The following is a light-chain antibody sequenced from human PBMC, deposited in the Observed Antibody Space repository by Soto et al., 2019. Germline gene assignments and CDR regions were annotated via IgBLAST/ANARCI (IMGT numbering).Light chain of an antibody. V-gene: IGKV3-15*01. Sequence: EIVMTQSPGTLSVSPGERATLSCRASQSVGSNLAWYQQKPGQSPRLLIYGASTRATDIPARFSGSGSGTEFTLTISSLQSEDFAVYYCQQYNNWPPYTFGQGTKLGIK. CDR1: QSVGSN. CDR3: QQYNNWPPYT. J-gene: IGKJ2*01. CDR2: GAS.